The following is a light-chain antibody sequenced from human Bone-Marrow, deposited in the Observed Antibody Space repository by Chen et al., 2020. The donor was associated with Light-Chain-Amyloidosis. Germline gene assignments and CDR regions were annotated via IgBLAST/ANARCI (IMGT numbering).Light chain of an antibody. CDR3: QIWDRTSTHYV. J-gene: IGLJ1*01. Sequence: SYVLTRPPSVSVAPGETARITCGGDNIGYKGVHWYQLKPGQAPVLVVYDDIDRPSGIPERFSGSNSGNTATLTISRVEVGDEADYYCQIWDRTSTHYVFGFGTKVTVL. CDR2: DDI. V-gene: IGLV3-21*02. CDR1: NIGYKG.